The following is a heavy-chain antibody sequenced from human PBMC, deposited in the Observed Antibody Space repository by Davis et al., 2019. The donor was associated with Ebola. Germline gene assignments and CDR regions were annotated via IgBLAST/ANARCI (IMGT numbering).Heavy chain of an antibody. Sequence: SETLSLTCAVYGGSFSGYYWSWIRQPPGEGLEWIGTIHYRGITYCNPSLKSRITISQDTSKNQFSLKLSSVTAADTAVYYCARDYYDSSGYLWYFELWGRGTLVTVSS. CDR2: IHYRGIT. CDR3: ARDYYDSSGYLWYFEL. J-gene: IGHJ2*01. D-gene: IGHD3-22*01. V-gene: IGHV4-34*01. CDR1: GGSFSGYY.